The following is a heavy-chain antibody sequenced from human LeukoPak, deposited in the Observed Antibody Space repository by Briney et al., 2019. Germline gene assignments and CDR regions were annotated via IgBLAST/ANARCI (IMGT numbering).Heavy chain of an antibody. J-gene: IGHJ6*02. CDR3: ARGDTAMVIDYYYYYGMDV. CDR1: GYTFTGYY. D-gene: IGHD5-18*01. Sequence: ASVKVSCMASGYTFTGYYMHWVRQAPGEGLEWMGWINPNSGGTNYAQKFQGRVTMTRDTSISTAYMELSRLRSDDTAVYYCARGDTAMVIDYYYYYGMDVWGQGTTVTVSS. V-gene: IGHV1-2*02. CDR2: INPNSGGT.